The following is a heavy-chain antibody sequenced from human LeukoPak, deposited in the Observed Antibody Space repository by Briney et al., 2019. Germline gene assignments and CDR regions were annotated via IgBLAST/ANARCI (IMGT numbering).Heavy chain of an antibody. CDR3: ARGRDTVVVPAAVDY. CDR1: GSIFSIYN. Sequence: GSLKLSCAASGSIFSIYNINWVRQAPGKGLEWVSYISSSGSTIYYADSVKGRFTISRDNAKNSLSLQMNSLRAEDTAVYFCARGRDTVVVPAAVDYWGQGTLVTVSS. J-gene: IGHJ4*02. CDR2: ISSSGSTI. V-gene: IGHV3-48*01. D-gene: IGHD2-2*01.